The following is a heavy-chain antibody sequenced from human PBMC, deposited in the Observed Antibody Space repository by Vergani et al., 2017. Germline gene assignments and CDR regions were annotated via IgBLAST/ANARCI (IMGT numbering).Heavy chain of an antibody. Sequence: VQLVESGGGVVQPGRSLRLSCAASGFTFSSYGMHWVRQAPGKGLEWVSAISGSGGSTYYADAVKGRFTISRDNSKNSLYLQMNSLRTEDTALYYCAKGKVITNYWGQGTLVTVSS. D-gene: IGHD3-22*01. V-gene: IGHV3-43*02. CDR3: AKGKVITNY. CDR2: ISGSGGST. CDR1: GFTFSSYG. J-gene: IGHJ4*02.